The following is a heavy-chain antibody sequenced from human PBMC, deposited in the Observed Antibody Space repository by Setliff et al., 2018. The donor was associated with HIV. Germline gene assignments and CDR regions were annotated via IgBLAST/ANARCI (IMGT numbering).Heavy chain of an antibody. J-gene: IGHJ6*03. CDR2: LGVRGDT. V-gene: IGHV3-13*01. D-gene: IGHD5-18*01. CDR1: GFTFSDYS. Sequence: GGSLRLSCAASGFTFSDYSMNWVRQAPGKGLEWVSGLGVRGDTYYTGSVKGRFAISRESAKNSLYLQMSNLRPEDTGVYYCLRGSIQVPGLDHMDVCGKGTTVTVSS. CDR3: LRGSIQVPGLDHMDV.